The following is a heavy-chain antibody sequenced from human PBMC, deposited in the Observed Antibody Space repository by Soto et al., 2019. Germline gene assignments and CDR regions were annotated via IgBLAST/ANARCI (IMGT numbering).Heavy chain of an antibody. J-gene: IGHJ5*02. Sequence: ASVKVSCKASGGTFSSYAISWVRQAPGQGLEWMGWISAYYGNTNYAQKLQGRVTMTTDTSTSTAYMELRSLRSDDTAVYYCARGFGVVPRFDPWGQGTLVTVS. CDR3: ARGFGVVPRFDP. V-gene: IGHV1-18*01. CDR2: ISAYYGNT. CDR1: GGTFSSYA. D-gene: IGHD3-3*01.